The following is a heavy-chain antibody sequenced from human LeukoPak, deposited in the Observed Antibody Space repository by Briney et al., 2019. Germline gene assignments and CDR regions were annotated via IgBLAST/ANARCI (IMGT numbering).Heavy chain of an antibody. V-gene: IGHV3-23*01. CDR1: GFTFSSAA. J-gene: IGHJ4*02. Sequence: GGSLRLSCAASGFTFSSAAMTWVRQVPGKGLEWVSTITSSDDRTYYADSVKGRFTISRAFSKNTLHLQMSSLRVEDTAIYYCAKGPQLNSGYHPDYWGQGTLVAVSS. CDR2: ITSSDDRT. D-gene: IGHD3-22*01. CDR3: AKGPQLNSGYHPDY.